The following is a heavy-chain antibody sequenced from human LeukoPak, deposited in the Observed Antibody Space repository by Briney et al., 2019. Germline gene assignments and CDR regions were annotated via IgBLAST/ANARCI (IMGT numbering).Heavy chain of an antibody. CDR1: GDSISSTY. Sequence: SETLSLTCTVSGDSISSTYWSWIRQPPGKGLEWIGYIYYSGSTYYNPSLKSRVTISVDTSKNQFSLKLSSVTAADTAVYYCARAPYCSGGSCENAFDIWGQGTMVTVSS. J-gene: IGHJ3*02. CDR2: IYYSGST. D-gene: IGHD2-15*01. V-gene: IGHV4-59*12. CDR3: ARAPYCSGGSCENAFDI.